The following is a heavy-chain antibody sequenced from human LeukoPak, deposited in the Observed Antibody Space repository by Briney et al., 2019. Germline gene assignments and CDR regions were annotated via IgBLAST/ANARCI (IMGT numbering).Heavy chain of an antibody. V-gene: IGHV1-69*13. J-gene: IGHJ6*03. D-gene: IGHD6-13*01. CDR1: GGTFSSYA. CDR2: IIPIFGTA. CDR3: ARGGYSSSHPFNYYYMDV. Sequence: SVKVSCKASGGTFSSYAISWVRQAPGQGLEWMGGIIPIFGTANYAQKFQGRVTITADESTSTAYMELSSLRSEDTAVYYCARGGYSSSHPFNYYYMDVWGKGTTVTVSS.